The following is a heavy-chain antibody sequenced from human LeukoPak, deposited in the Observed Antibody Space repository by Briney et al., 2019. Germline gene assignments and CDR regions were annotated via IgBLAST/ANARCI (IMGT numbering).Heavy chain of an antibody. D-gene: IGHD6-13*01. Sequence: GRSLRLSCAVSGFTFTTYGMHWVRQAPGKGLEWVAVIWYDGNNKYYADSVKGRFTISRDNAKNSLFLQMDSLRAEDTAVYYCARDWQWQQLDGDAFDIWGQGTMVTVSS. CDR3: ARDWQWQQLDGDAFDI. J-gene: IGHJ3*02. CDR1: GFTFTTYG. V-gene: IGHV3-33*01. CDR2: IWYDGNNK.